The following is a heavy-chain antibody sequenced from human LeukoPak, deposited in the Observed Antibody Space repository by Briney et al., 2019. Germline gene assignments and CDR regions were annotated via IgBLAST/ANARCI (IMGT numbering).Heavy chain of an antibody. CDR2: IIPIFGTA. CDR3: ARRYCSGGSCYPNWFDP. CDR1: GGTFSSYA. J-gene: IGHJ5*02. D-gene: IGHD2-15*01. V-gene: IGHV1-69*13. Sequence: SVKVSCKASGGTFSSYAISWVRQAPGQGLEWMGGIIPIFGTANYAQKFQGRVTITADESTSAAYMELSSLRSEDTAVYYCARRYCSGGSCYPNWFDPWGQGTLVTVSS.